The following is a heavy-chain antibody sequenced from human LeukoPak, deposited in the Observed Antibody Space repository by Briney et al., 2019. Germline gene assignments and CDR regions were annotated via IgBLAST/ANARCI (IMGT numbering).Heavy chain of an antibody. Sequence: GTSLRLSCATSGFRFSSYGMHWVRQAPGKGLEWVAVIWSDGNNRHYADSVKGRFTISRDNSNNTLYLQMYSLRAEDTALYYCARERSLNTASLGYWGHGTLVTVSS. D-gene: IGHD5-18*01. CDR3: ARERSLNTASLGY. CDR1: GFRFSSYG. CDR2: IWSDGNNR. J-gene: IGHJ4*01. V-gene: IGHV3-33*01.